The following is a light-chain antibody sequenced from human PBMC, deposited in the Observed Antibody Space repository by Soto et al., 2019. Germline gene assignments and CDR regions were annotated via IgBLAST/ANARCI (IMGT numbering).Light chain of an antibody. CDR2: DAS. CDR3: QQRSNWPPLT. CDR1: QSVHNF. Sequence: EVVLTQSPATLSLSPWHRAALSCKASQSVHNFLAWYQQKPCQAPRLLIYDASNRAAGIPARVSGSGSGTDFPLTINTLEPDDFAVYYCQQRSNWPPLTFGQGTRLDI. J-gene: IGKJ5*01. V-gene: IGKV3-11*01.